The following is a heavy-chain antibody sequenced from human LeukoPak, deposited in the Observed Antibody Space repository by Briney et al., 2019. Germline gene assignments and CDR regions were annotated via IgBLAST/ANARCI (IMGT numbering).Heavy chain of an antibody. Sequence: PSETLSLTCTVSGGSTSGSSYYWGWIRQPPGKGLEWIGSIYYSGSTYYNPSLKSRVTISVDTSKNQFSLKLSSVTAADTAVYYCARSAPVRGVLFDYWGQGTLVTVSS. CDR1: GGSTSGSSYY. J-gene: IGHJ4*02. D-gene: IGHD3-10*01. V-gene: IGHV4-39*07. CDR2: IYYSGST. CDR3: ARSAPVRGVLFDY.